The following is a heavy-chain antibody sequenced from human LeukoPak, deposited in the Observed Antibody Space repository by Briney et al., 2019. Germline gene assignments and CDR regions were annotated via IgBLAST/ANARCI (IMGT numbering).Heavy chain of an antibody. Sequence: QSGGSLRLSCAASGFTFSSYWMNWVRRAPGKGLEWVANIKQDGSEKNYVDSVKGRFTISRDNAKSSLYLQMNGLRVEDTAVYYCANVPSVDTAMVTALDAFDIWGQGTMVTVSS. CDR1: GFTFSSYW. J-gene: IGHJ3*02. V-gene: IGHV3-7*01. D-gene: IGHD5-18*01. CDR2: IKQDGSEK. CDR3: ANVPSVDTAMVTALDAFDI.